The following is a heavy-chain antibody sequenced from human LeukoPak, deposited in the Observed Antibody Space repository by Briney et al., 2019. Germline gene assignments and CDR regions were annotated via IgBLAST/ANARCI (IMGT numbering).Heavy chain of an antibody. J-gene: IGHJ4*02. Sequence: GPLRLSCAASGFTFSSHSMNWVRQAPGKGLEWVSYISSSSSSIYYADSVKGRFTISRDNAKNSLYLHMNSLRAEDTAVYYCARDLPLNYRYSSDYYPLFDYWGQGTLVTVSS. CDR2: ISSSSSSI. CDR1: GFTFSSHS. V-gene: IGHV3-48*04. D-gene: IGHD3-22*01. CDR3: ARDLPLNYRYSSDYYPLFDY.